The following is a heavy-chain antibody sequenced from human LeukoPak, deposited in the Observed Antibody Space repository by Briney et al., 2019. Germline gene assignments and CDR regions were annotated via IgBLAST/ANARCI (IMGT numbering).Heavy chain of an antibody. V-gene: IGHV4-59*01. J-gene: IGHJ4*02. CDR1: GVSISRYY. CDR2: IYYSGST. Sequence: PSETLSLTCAVSGVSISRYYWSWIRQPPGKGLEWIGYIYYSGSTNYNPSLKSRVTISVDTSKNKFSLKLTSVTAADTAVYYCARTHELGYCSSTSCYPGEWGQGTLVTVSS. D-gene: IGHD2-2*01. CDR3: ARTHELGYCSSTSCYPGE.